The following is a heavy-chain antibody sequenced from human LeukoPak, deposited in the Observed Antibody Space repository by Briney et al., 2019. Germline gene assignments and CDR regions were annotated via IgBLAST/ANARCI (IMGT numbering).Heavy chain of an antibody. CDR2: ISAYNGNT. J-gene: IGHJ4*02. CDR1: GYTFTSYG. V-gene: IGHV1-18*04. Sequence: ASVTVSCKASGYTFTSYGISWVRQAPGQGLEGMGWISAYNGNTNYAQKLQGRVTMTTDTSTSTAYMELRSLRSDDTAVYYCARDWSGDIVAATAFDYWGQGTLVTVSS. D-gene: IGHD6-13*01. CDR3: ARDWSGDIVAATAFDY.